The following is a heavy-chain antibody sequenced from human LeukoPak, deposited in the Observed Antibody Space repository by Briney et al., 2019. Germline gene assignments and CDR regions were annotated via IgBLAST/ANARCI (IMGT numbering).Heavy chain of an antibody. D-gene: IGHD3-3*01. CDR1: GGTFSSYA. CDR3: ARDDFWSGYPNENWFDP. Sequence: ASVKVSCKASGGTFSSYAISWVRQAPGQGLEWMGGIIPIFGTANYAQKFQGRVTITADESTSTAYMELSSLRSEDTAVYYCARDDFWSGYPNENWFDPWGQGTLVTVSS. J-gene: IGHJ5*02. CDR2: IIPIFGTA. V-gene: IGHV1-69*13.